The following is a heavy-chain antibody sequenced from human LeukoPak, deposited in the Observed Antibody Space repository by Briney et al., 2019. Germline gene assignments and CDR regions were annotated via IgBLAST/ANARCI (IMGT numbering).Heavy chain of an antibody. Sequence: PSETLSLTCTVSGGSISSYYWSWIRQPAGKGLEWMGRIYTSGSTNYNPSLKSRVTMSVDTSKNQFSLKLSSVTAADTAVYYCATGVVPAAMDEYYYYYGMDVWGQGTTVTVSS. CDR1: GGSISSYY. CDR2: IYTSGST. D-gene: IGHD2-2*01. CDR3: ATGVVPAAMDEYYYYYGMDV. V-gene: IGHV4-4*07. J-gene: IGHJ6*02.